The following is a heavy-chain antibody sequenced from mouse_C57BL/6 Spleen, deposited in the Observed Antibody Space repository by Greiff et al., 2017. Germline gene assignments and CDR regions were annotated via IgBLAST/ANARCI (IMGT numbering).Heavy chain of an antibody. J-gene: IGHJ2*01. Sequence: VQLQESGAELARPGASVKLSCKASGYTFTSYGISWVKQRTGQGLEWIGEIYPRSGNTYYNEKFKGKATLTADKSSSTAYMELRSLTSEDSAVYFCARWAIGYDYDDYWGQGTTLTVSS. D-gene: IGHD2-4*01. CDR1: GYTFTSYG. CDR3: ARWAIGYDYDDY. CDR2: IYPRSGNT. V-gene: IGHV1-81*01.